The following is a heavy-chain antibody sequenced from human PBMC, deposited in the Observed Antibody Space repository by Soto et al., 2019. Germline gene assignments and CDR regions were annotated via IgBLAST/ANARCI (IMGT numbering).Heavy chain of an antibody. CDR1: GFSLSTSGVG. Sequence: GSGPTLVNPTQTLTLTCTFSGFSLSTSGVGVGRIRQPPGKALEWLALFYWDEDKRYSPSLRSRLTINKDTSNNQVVLTITNTDPVDTATYYCAHRKRTVYFDYWGQGTLVTVS. J-gene: IGHJ4*02. CDR3: AHRKRTVYFDY. CDR2: FYWDEDK. D-gene: IGHD4-17*01. V-gene: IGHV2-5*02.